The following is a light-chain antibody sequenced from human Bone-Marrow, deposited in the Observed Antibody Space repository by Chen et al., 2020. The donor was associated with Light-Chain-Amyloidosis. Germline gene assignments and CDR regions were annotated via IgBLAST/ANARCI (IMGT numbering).Light chain of an antibody. J-gene: IGLJ3*02. CDR1: SGSIATNY. Sequence: NFMLTQPHSVSESPGKTGIISCTRSSGSIATNYVQWYQQRPGSSPTTVIYEDDQRPSGVPDRFSGACDRSSTSASLTSSGLKPEDEADYYCQAYQGSSQGVFGGGTKLTVL. CDR2: EDD. CDR3: QAYQGSSQGV. V-gene: IGLV6-57*01.